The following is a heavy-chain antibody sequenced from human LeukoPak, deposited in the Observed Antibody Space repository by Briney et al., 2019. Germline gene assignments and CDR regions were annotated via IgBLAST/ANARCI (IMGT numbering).Heavy chain of an antibody. V-gene: IGHV4-31*03. CDR3: ARVVVGNKRSYYFDY. Sequence: SETLSLTCTVSGGSISSGGYYLSWIRQHPGKGLEWIGYIYYSGSTYYNPSLKSRVTISVDTSKNQFSLKLSSVTAADTAVYYCARVVVGNKRSYYFDYWGQGTLVTVSS. CDR1: GGSISSGGYY. J-gene: IGHJ4*02. CDR2: IYYSGST. D-gene: IGHD3-16*02.